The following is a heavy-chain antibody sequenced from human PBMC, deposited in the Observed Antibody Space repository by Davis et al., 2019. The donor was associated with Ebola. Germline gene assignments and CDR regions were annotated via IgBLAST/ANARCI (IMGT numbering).Heavy chain of an antibody. CDR2: ISGSGGST. J-gene: IGHJ6*03. CDR3: ALYQLGPHYFYYMDV. CDR1: GFTFSSYA. V-gene: IGHV3-23*01. D-gene: IGHD2-2*01. Sequence: GESLKISCAASGFTFSSYALSWVRQTPGKGLEWVSSISGSGGSTYYAASVKGRFTISRDNAKNTLYLQMSSLRAEDTAIYYCALYQLGPHYFYYMDVWGKGTTVTVSS.